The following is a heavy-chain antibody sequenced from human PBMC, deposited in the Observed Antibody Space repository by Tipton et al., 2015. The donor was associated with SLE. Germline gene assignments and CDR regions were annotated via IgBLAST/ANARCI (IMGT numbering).Heavy chain of an antibody. D-gene: IGHD2-15*01. CDR1: GFTFSSHT. J-gene: IGHJ4*02. V-gene: IGHV3-48*01. CDR3: AREQMRGLDY. Sequence: SLRLSCAASGFTFSSHTMNWVRQAPGKGLEWVSYISSSSNTIYYADSVKGRFTISRDNAEDTLYLQMDSLRVEDTAVYYCAREQMRGLDYWGQGILVTVSS. CDR2: ISSSSNTI.